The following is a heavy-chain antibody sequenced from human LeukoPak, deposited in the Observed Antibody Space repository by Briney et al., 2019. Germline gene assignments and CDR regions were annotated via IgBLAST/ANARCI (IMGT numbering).Heavy chain of an antibody. V-gene: IGHV3-66*01. Sequence: GGSLRLSCAASGFTVSSNYMSWVHQAPGRGLEWVSVIYSGGSTYYADSVKGRLTISRDNSKNTLFLQMNSLRAGDTAVYYCARGTVTMVDYWGQGTLVTVSS. D-gene: IGHD3-10*01. CDR2: IYSGGST. CDR1: GFTVSSNY. J-gene: IGHJ4*02. CDR3: ARGTVTMVDY.